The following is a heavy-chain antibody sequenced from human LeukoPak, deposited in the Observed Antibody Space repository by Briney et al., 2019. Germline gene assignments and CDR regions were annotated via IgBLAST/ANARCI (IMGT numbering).Heavy chain of an antibody. J-gene: IGHJ4*02. CDR2: ISGSSTHT. CDR3: ATPGLLGYCSSAICAPPGY. Sequence: GGSLRLSCAASGFSFSSYVMSWVRQAPGKGLEWVSYISGSSTHTNYADSVKGRFTISRDNAKKSLYLQMNSLRAEDTAVYYCATPGLLGYCSSAICAPPGYWGQGTLVTVSS. D-gene: IGHD2-2*01. CDR1: GFSFSSYV. V-gene: IGHV3-11*03.